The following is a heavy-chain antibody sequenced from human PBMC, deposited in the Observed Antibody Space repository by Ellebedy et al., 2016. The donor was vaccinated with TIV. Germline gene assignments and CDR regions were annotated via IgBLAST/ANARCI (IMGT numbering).Heavy chain of an antibody. CDR2: MNTDGSEK. Sequence: PGGSLRLSCVGSGFTFSAYWMHWVRQAPEKGLVWVARMNTDGSEKHYADFVEGRFTISRDNVQRSLYLQMNSLRADDTGVYYCVRAWGFCDADCHNFDYWGRGTPVTVSS. D-gene: IGHD2-21*02. CDR3: VRAWGFCDADCHNFDY. V-gene: IGHV3-74*01. J-gene: IGHJ4*02. CDR1: GFTFSAYW.